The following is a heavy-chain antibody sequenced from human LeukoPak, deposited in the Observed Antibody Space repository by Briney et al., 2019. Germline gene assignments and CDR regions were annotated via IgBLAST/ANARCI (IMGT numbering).Heavy chain of an antibody. V-gene: IGHV3-30*02. Sequence: GGSLRLSCAASAFTFSTYGMHWVRQAPGKGLEWVAFIRYDGSIRYYADSVKGRFTISRDNSQNTLYLQMNSLRPEGTGVYYCAKDRSAYGPDYWGQGTLVTVSS. CDR1: AFTFSTYG. CDR3: AKDRSAYGPDY. D-gene: IGHD5-12*01. J-gene: IGHJ4*02. CDR2: IRYDGSIR.